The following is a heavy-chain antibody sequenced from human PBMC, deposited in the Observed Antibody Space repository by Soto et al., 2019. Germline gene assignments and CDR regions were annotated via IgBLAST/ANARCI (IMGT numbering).Heavy chain of an antibody. D-gene: IGHD4-17*01. CDR1: GFSLSTSEVG. Sequence: QITLKESGPPLVKPTQTLTLTCTFSGFSLSTSEVGVTRIRQPPGKALEWLALIYWDDDKRYSPSLKSRLTITKDASKNQVVLTMTNMDPVDTATYYCAHLDTTVTTQWGQGTLVTVSS. J-gene: IGHJ4*02. CDR2: IYWDDDK. V-gene: IGHV2-5*02. CDR3: AHLDTTVTTQ.